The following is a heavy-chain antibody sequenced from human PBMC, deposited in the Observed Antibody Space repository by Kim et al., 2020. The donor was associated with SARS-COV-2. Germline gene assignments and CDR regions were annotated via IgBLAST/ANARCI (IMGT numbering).Heavy chain of an antibody. J-gene: IGHJ3*02. CDR1: GGSISSGGYY. V-gene: IGHV4-31*03. CDR3: ARVEGITIFGVVIIGAFDI. Sequence: SETLSLTCTVSGGSISSGGYYWSWIRQHPGKGLEWIGYIYYSGSTYYNPSLKSRVTISVDTSKNQFSLKLSSVTAADTAVYYCARVEGITIFGVVIIGAFDIWGRDNGHRLF. CDR2: IYYSGST. D-gene: IGHD3-3*01.